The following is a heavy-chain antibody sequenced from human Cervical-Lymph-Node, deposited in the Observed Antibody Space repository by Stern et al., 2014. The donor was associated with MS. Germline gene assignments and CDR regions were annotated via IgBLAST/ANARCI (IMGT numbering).Heavy chain of an antibody. Sequence: QLQLQESGPGLVKSSQTLSLTCTVSGGSISSDDYYWSWIRQSPGKGLEWIGYIFYSGITYYNPSLKNRVTISVDTSKSHFSLKLSSVTAADTAVYYCARDRPIFGVVNPSYYYGMDVWGQGTTVTVSS. D-gene: IGHD3-3*01. V-gene: IGHV4-30-4*01. J-gene: IGHJ6*02. CDR3: ARDRPIFGVVNPSYYYGMDV. CDR1: GGSISSDDYY. CDR2: IFYSGIT.